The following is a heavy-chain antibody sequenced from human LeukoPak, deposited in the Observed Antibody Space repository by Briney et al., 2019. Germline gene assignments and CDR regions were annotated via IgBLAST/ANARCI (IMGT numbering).Heavy chain of an antibody. V-gene: IGHV1-18*01. J-gene: IGHJ4*02. Sequence: ASVKVSCKASGYTFTSYGISWVRQAPGQGLEWMGWISAYNGNTNYAQKLQGRVTMTTDTSTSTAYMELRSLRSDDTAVYYCARDLGDIVVVPAAMYYWGQGTLVTVSS. CDR2: ISAYNGNT. D-gene: IGHD2-2*01. CDR1: GYTFTSYG. CDR3: ARDLGDIVVVPAAMYY.